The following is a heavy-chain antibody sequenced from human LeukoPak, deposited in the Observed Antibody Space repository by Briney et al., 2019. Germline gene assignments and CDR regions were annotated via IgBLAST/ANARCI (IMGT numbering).Heavy chain of an antibody. CDR2: MNPNSGNT. CDR3: ARESRYSNSFDY. Sequence: ASVKVSCKASGYTFTSYDINWVRQATGQGLEWMGWMNPNSGNTGYAQKFQGRVTITADESTSTAYMELSSLRSEDTAVYYCARESRYSNSFDYWGQGTLVTVSS. D-gene: IGHD4-11*01. CDR1: GYTFTSYD. J-gene: IGHJ4*02. V-gene: IGHV1-8*03.